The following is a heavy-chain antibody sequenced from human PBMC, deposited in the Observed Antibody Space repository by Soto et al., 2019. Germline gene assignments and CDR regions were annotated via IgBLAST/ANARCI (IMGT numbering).Heavy chain of an antibody. V-gene: IGHV3-23*01. Sequence: PGGSLRLSCAASGFTFSSYAMSWVRQAPGKGLEWVSAISGSGGSTYYADSVKGRFTISRDNSKNTLYLQMNSLRAEDTAVYYCEKDREITMIVVFISIGSPSLYFDYWGQGSLVPVSS. CDR3: EKDREITMIVVFISIGSPSLYFDY. CDR2: ISGSGGST. J-gene: IGHJ4*02. D-gene: IGHD3-22*01. CDR1: GFTFSSYA.